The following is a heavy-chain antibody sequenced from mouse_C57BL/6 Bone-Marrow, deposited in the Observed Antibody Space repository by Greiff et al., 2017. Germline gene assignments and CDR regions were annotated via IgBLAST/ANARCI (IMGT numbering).Heavy chain of an antibody. V-gene: IGHV5-9-1*02. J-gene: IGHJ1*03. Sequence: EVKLVESGEGLVKPGGSLKLSCAASGFTFSSYAMSWVRQTPEKRLEWVAYISSGGDYIYYADTVKGRFTISRDNARNTRYLQMSRLKSEDTAMYYCTRAPNWYFDVWGTGTTVTVSS. CDR1: GFTFSSYA. CDR2: ISSGGDYI. CDR3: TRAPNWYFDV.